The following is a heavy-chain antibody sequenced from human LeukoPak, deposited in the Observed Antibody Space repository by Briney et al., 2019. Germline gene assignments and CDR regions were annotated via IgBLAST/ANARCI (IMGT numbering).Heavy chain of an antibody. CDR3: ARVGIYGDLFDY. CDR1: GGSISSYY. D-gene: IGHD4-17*01. Sequence: SETLSLTCTVSGGSISSYYWSWIRQPPGKGLEWIGYIYYSGSTNYNPSLKSRVTMSVDTSKNQFSLKLSSVTAADTAVYYCARVGIYGDLFDYWGQGTLVTVSS. CDR2: IYYSGST. V-gene: IGHV4-59*01. J-gene: IGHJ4*02.